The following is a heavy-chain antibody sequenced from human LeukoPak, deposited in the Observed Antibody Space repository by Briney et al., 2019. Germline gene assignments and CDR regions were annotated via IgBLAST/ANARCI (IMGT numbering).Heavy chain of an antibody. V-gene: IGHV4-59*08. CDR1: GGFISSYY. D-gene: IGHD6-13*01. J-gene: IGHJ4*02. CDR2: IYYSGST. Sequence: SETLSLTCTVSGGFISSYYWSWIRQPPGKGLEWIGYIYYSGSTNYNPSLKSRVTISVDTSKNQFSLKLSSVTAADTAVYYCARHQQQLGDFDYWGQGTLVTVSS. CDR3: ARHQQQLGDFDY.